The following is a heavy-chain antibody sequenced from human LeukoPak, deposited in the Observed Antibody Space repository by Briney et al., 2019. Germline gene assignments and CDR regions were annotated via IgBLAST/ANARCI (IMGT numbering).Heavy chain of an antibody. CDR3: AGPYDSSGYYYLGK. D-gene: IGHD3-22*01. Sequence: APVKVSCKASGYTFTSYGISWVRQAPGQGLEWMGWISAYNGNTNYAQKLQGRVTMTTDTSTSTAYMELRSLRSDDTAVYYCAGPYDSSGYYYLGKWGQGTLVTVSS. CDR1: GYTFTSYG. V-gene: IGHV1-18*01. CDR2: ISAYNGNT. J-gene: IGHJ4*02.